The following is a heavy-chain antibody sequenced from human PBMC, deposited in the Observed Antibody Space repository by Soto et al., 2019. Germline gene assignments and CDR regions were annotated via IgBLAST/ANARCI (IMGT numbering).Heavy chain of an antibody. CDR3: ARDRTVPPGGMDV. D-gene: IGHD1-20*01. J-gene: IGHJ4*02. CDR2: NYHSGTT. Sequence: SETLSLTCAVSGVTISTYYWSWIRRPPGKGLEWIGYNYHSGTTNYNPSLKSRVTISVDTSKNQFSLRLTSVTAADTAVYYCARDRTVPPGGMDVWGQGTLVTVSS. CDR1: GVTISTYY. V-gene: IGHV4-59*01.